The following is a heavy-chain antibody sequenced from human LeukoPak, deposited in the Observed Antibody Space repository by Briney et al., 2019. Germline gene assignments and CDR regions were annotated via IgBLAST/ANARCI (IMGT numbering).Heavy chain of an antibody. D-gene: IGHD6-13*01. CDR2: IIPIFGTA. V-gene: IGHV1-69*13. J-gene: IGHJ4*02. CDR3: ARDPGVAAAGTDPNFDY. CDR1: GGTFSSYA. Sequence: GASVKVSCKASGGTFSSYAISWVRQAPGQGLEWMGGIIPIFGTASYAQKFQGRVTITADESTSTAYMELSSLRSEDTAVYYCARDPGVAAAGTDPNFDYWGQGTLVTVSS.